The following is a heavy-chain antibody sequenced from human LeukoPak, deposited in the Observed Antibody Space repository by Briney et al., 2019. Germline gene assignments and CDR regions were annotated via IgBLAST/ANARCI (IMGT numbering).Heavy chain of an antibody. CDR1: GGSISSYY. D-gene: IGHD5-24*01. CDR2: IYYSGST. Sequence: SETLSLTCTVSGGSISSYYWSWIRQPPGKGLEWIGYIYYSGSTNYNPSLKSRVTISVDTSKNQFSLKLSSVTAADTAVYYCASRLATTITAPDYFDYWGQGTLVTVSS. J-gene: IGHJ4*02. V-gene: IGHV4-59*08. CDR3: ASRLATTITAPDYFDY.